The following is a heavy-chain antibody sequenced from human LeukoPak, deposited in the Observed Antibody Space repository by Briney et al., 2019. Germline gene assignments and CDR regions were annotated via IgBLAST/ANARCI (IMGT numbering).Heavy chain of an antibody. CDR1: GFTFSNYA. D-gene: IGHD3-22*01. Sequence: PGGSLRLSCAASGFTFSNYAMTWVRQAPGKGLEWVSSIRGNGGGTFYADSVKGRFTISRDNSENTLFLQMNSLRDEDTAVYYCAREASADYYDSSGYYQGAFDIWGQGTMVTVSS. CDR3: AREASADYYDSSGYYQGAFDI. J-gene: IGHJ3*02. CDR2: IRGNGGGT. V-gene: IGHV3-23*01.